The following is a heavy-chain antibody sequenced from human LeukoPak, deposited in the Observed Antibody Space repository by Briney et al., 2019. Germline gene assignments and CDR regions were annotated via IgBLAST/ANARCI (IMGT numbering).Heavy chain of an antibody. V-gene: IGHV3-74*03. CDR3: AFGSGREGYMDV. D-gene: IGHD3-10*01. CDR1: VFTFSSYW. CDR2: IYTDGSIT. Sequence: GGSLRLPCAASVFTFSSYWMHWVRQAPGKGLVWVSRIYTDGSITTYADSVKGRFTISRDNAKNTLYLQMDSLRAEDTAVYYCAFGSGREGYMDVWGKGTTVSVYS. J-gene: IGHJ6*03.